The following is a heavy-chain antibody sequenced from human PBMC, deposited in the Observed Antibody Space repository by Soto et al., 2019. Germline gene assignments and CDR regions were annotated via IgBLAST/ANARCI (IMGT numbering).Heavy chain of an antibody. CDR1: GYMFASFG. Sequence: QVQLVQSGAEVKKSGASVKVSCKASGYMFASFGISWVRQAPGQGLEWMGWISAYTGNTKYAQKVQDRVTMTIDTSTITAYIELRSLRSDDTAMYFCARDRSAYARNFDALDFWGQGTMVTVSS. D-gene: IGHD1-7*01. CDR3: ARDRSAYARNFDALDF. CDR2: ISAYTGNT. V-gene: IGHV1-18*04. J-gene: IGHJ3*01.